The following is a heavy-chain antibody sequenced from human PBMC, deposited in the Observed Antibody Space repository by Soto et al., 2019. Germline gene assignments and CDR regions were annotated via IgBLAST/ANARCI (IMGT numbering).Heavy chain of an antibody. CDR2: VSYSGRT. CDR3: ARDSRTPSGGMDV. Sequence: PSETLSLTCTVSRGSINNYYWTLIRQPPGKWLEWIGYVSYSGRTNYNPSLKSRVNMFVDKSKNQFSLNLTSVTAADTALYYCARDSRTPSGGMDVWGQGTTVTVSS. J-gene: IGHJ6*02. V-gene: IGHV4-59*01. CDR1: RGSINNYY.